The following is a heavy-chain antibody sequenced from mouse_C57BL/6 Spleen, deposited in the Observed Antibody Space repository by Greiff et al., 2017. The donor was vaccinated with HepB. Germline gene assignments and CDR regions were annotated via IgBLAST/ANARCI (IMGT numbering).Heavy chain of an antibody. D-gene: IGHD1-1*01. Sequence: QVQLQQPGAELVMPGASVKLSCKASGYTFTSYWMHWVKQRPGQGLEWIGEIDPSDSNTNYNQKFKGKSTLTVDKSSSTAYMQRSSLTSEDSAVYYCAKRGYYGSSGYFDDWGTGTTVTVSS. CDR2: IDPSDSNT. J-gene: IGHJ1*03. CDR3: AKRGYYGSSGYFDD. CDR1: GYTFTSYW. V-gene: IGHV1-69*01.